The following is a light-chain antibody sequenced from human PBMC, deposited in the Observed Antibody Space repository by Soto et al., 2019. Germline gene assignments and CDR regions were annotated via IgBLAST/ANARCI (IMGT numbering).Light chain of an antibody. CDR3: CSYASSGGLV. CDR2: EGS. Sequence: QSVLTQPASVSGSPGQSITISCTGTSSDVGSYNLVSWYQQHPGKAPKLMIYEGSKRPSGVSNRFSGSKSGNTASLTISGLQAEDEADYYCCSYASSGGLVFGGGTKVTVL. V-gene: IGLV2-23*01. J-gene: IGLJ2*01. CDR1: SSDVGSYNL.